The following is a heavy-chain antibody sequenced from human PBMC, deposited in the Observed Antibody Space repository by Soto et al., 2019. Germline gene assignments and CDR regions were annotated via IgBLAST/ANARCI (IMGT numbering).Heavy chain of an antibody. D-gene: IGHD4-4*01. V-gene: IGHV3-33*01. Sequence: QVQLVESGGGVVQPGRSLRLSCAASGFTFSSYGMHWVRQAPGKGLEWVAVIWYDGSNKYYADSVKGRFTISRDNSKNTRYLQMNSLRAEDTAVYYCARERRVYSNYDGMDVWGQGTTVTVSS. CDR2: IWYDGSNK. CDR1: GFTFSSYG. J-gene: IGHJ6*02. CDR3: ARERRVYSNYDGMDV.